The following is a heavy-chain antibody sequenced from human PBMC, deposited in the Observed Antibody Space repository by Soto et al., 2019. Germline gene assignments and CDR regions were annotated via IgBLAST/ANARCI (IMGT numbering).Heavy chain of an antibody. Sequence: NPSETLSLTCTVSGGSISSSSYYWGWIRQPPGKGLEWIGSIYYSGSTYYNPSLKSRVTISVDTSKNQFSLKLSSVTAADTAVYYCAVRGSYLLYYYGMDVWGQGTTVTVS. CDR1: GGSISSSSYY. D-gene: IGHD1-26*01. CDR2: IYYSGST. CDR3: AVRGSYLLYYYGMDV. J-gene: IGHJ6*02. V-gene: IGHV4-39*01.